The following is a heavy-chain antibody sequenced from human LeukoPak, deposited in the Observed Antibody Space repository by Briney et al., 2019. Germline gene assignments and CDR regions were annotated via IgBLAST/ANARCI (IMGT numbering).Heavy chain of an antibody. V-gene: IGHV1-8*01. CDR3: ARDQGSNYYDSSGYYDY. CDR2: MNPNSGNT. J-gene: IGHJ4*02. Sequence: ASVKVSCKASGYTFTSYDINWVRQATGQGLEWMGWMNPNSGNTGYAQKFQGRVTMTRDTSISTAYMELSRLRSDDTAVYYCARDQGSNYYDSSGYYDYWGQGTLVTVSS. D-gene: IGHD3-22*01. CDR1: GYTFTSYD.